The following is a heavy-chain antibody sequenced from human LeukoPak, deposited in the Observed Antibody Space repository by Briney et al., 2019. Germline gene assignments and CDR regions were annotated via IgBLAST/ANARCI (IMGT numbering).Heavy chain of an antibody. J-gene: IGHJ4*02. CDR2: ISYDGSNK. CDR3: AKTWSWGRHFDY. V-gene: IGHV3-30*18. D-gene: IGHD7-27*01. CDR1: GFTFSSYG. Sequence: LSGGSLRLSCAASGFTFSSYGMHWVRQAPGKGLEWVAVISYDGSNKYYTDSVKGRFTISRDNSKNTLYLQMNSLRAEDTAVYYCAKTWSWGRHFDYWGQGTLVTVSS.